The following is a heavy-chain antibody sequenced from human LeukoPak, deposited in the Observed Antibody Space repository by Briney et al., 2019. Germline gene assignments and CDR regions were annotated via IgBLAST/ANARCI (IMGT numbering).Heavy chain of an antibody. V-gene: IGHV3-7*01. J-gene: IGHJ5*02. Sequence: GGSLRLSCAASGFTFSSYWMSWVRQAPGKGLEWVANIKQDGSEKYYVDSVKGRFTISRDNAKNSLYLQMNSLRAEDTAVYYCARQLSQGYSYGYDWFDPWGQGTLVTVSS. CDR3: ARQLSQGYSYGYDWFDP. D-gene: IGHD5-18*01. CDR1: GFTFSSYW. CDR2: IKQDGSEK.